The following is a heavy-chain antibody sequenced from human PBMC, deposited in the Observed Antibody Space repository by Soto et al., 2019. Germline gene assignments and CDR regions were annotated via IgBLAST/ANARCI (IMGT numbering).Heavy chain of an antibody. CDR3: ARDGATTFY. D-gene: IGHD4-17*01. CDR2: INPSGGST. J-gene: IGHJ4*02. CDR1: GYTFTSYG. V-gene: IGHV1-46*03. Sequence: ASVKVSCKASGYTFTSYGISWVRQAPGQGLEWMGIINPSGGSTSYAQKFQGRVTMTRDTSTSTVYMELSSLRSEDTAVYYCARDGATTFYWGQGTLVTVSS.